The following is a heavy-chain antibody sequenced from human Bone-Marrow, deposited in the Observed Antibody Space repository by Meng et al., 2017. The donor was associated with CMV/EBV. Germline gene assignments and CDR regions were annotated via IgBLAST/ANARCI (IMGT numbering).Heavy chain of an antibody. CDR1: GYTFTSYD. CDR3: ARGVPGWGSSSWFYYYSGMDV. V-gene: IGHV1-8*03. CDR2: MNPNSGNT. J-gene: IGHJ6*02. Sequence: ASVKDSCKAAGYTFTSYDSNWVRQATGQGLEWMGWMNPNSGNTGYAKKFQGRVTITRNTSISTAYMELSSLRSEDKAVYYCARGVPGWGSSSWFYYYSGMDVWGQGTTVTVSS. D-gene: IGHD6-13*01.